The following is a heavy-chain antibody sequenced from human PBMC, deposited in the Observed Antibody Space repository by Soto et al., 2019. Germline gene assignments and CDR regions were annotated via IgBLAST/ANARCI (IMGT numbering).Heavy chain of an antibody. V-gene: IGHV4-31*03. Sequence: SETLSLTCTVSGASINSGGYYWNWVRLLPGRGPEWIGYIYFTGNTYYNPSLESRVTISLDTPQNQFSLELNSVSAADTAVYYCARHDPYCGGDCSSFDLWGQGTLVTVSS. D-gene: IGHD2-21*02. CDR2: IYFTGNT. CDR1: GASINSGGYY. J-gene: IGHJ4*02. CDR3: ARHDPYCGGDCSSFDL.